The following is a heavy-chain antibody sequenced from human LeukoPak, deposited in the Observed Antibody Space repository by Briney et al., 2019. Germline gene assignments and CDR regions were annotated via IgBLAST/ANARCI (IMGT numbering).Heavy chain of an antibody. J-gene: IGHJ4*02. Sequence: GASVKVSCKASGGTFSSYATSWVRQAPGKGLEWVGRIKSKSDGGTIDYAAPVKGRFTISRDDSRNTLYLQMNSLKTEDTAVYYCTTRRQDGWWGQGTLVTVS. D-gene: IGHD2-15*01. CDR3: TTRRQDGW. CDR2: IKSKSDGGTI. CDR1: GGTFSSYA. V-gene: IGHV3-15*01.